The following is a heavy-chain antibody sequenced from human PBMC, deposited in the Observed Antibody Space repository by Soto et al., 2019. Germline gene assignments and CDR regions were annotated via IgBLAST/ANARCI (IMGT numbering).Heavy chain of an antibody. Sequence: ASVKVSCKASGYTFTGYYMHWVRQAPGQGLEWMGWINPNSGGTNYAQKFQGWVTMTRDTSISTAYMELSRLRSDDTAVYYCARERGYCSGGSCYLFSFDIWGQGTMVTVSS. J-gene: IGHJ3*02. CDR1: GYTFTGYY. CDR3: ARERGYCSGGSCYLFSFDI. D-gene: IGHD2-15*01. CDR2: INPNSGGT. V-gene: IGHV1-2*04.